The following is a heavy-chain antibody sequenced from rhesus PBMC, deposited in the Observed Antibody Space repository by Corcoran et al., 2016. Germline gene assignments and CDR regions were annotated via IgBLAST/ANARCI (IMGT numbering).Heavy chain of an antibody. D-gene: IGHD2-21*01. J-gene: IGHJ4*01. V-gene: IGHV4S7*01. CDR1: GGSISSGYG. CDR2: IYGSIGST. CDR3: ARDCTGSGCYGRVFDY. Sequence: QVQLPESGPGLVKPSETLSLTCAVSGGSISSGYGWSWIRQPPGKGLGWIGHIYGSIGSTYSNPSLKSRVTISKATSKNQFSLKLSSVTAADTAVYYCARDCTGSGCYGRVFDYWGQGVLVTVSS.